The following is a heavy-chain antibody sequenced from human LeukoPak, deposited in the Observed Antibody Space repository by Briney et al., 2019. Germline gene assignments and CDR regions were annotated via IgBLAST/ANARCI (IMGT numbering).Heavy chain of an antibody. CDR1: GGSINSSTYY. V-gene: IGHV4-39*01. Sequence: PSETLSLTCTVSGGSINSSTYYWGWIRQPPGRGLEWIGSIHYSGSTYYNPSLKSRVTISVDTSKSQFSLKLSSVTAADTAVYYRASTAMAIKFYYYGMDVWGQGTTVTVSS. CDR2: IHYSGST. J-gene: IGHJ6*02. D-gene: IGHD5-18*01. CDR3: ASTAMAIKFYYYGMDV.